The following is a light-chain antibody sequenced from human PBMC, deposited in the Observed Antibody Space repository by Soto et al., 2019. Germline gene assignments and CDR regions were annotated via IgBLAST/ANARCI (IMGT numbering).Light chain of an antibody. V-gene: IGKV3-15*01. CDR1: QSVNSN. Sequence: EIVMTQSPVTLSVSPGERATFSCRASQSVNSNLAWYQQKPGQAPRLLICGASTRATGIPATFSGSGSGTDFTLTISSLQSDDFAVSYCQPYNKWPLTFGGGTKVEI. J-gene: IGKJ4*01. CDR2: GAS. CDR3: QPYNKWPLT.